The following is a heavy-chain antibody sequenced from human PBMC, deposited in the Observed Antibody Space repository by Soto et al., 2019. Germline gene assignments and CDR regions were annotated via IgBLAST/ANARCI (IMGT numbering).Heavy chain of an antibody. Sequence: QVQLQESGPGLVKPSQTLSLTCTVSGGSISNGDYYWTWIRRHPGKGLEWIGLISYSGSTYYNPSLKSRVSISADTSKNQFSLTLISVTSADTAVYYCARSGSTYHHYSIWGQGTLVTVSS. CDR1: GGSISNGDYY. CDR2: ISYSGST. J-gene: IGHJ4*02. D-gene: IGHD4-4*01. CDR3: ARSGSTYHHYSI. V-gene: IGHV4-31*03.